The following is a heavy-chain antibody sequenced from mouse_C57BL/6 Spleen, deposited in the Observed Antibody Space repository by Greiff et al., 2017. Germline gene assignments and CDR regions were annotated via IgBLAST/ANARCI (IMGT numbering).Heavy chain of an antibody. J-gene: IGHJ2*01. CDR1: GYTFTSYG. CDR3: ARGGNDYDGRGFDY. Sequence: QVHVKQSGAELARPGASVKLSCKASGYTFTSYGISWVKQRTGQGLEWIGEIYPRSGNTYYNEKFKGKATLTADKSSSTAYMELRSLTSEDSAVYFCARGGNDYDGRGFDYWGQGTTLTVSS. D-gene: IGHD2-4*01. V-gene: IGHV1-81*01. CDR2: IYPRSGNT.